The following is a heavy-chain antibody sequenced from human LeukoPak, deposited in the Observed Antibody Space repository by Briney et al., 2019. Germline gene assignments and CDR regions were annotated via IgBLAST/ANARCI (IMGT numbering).Heavy chain of an antibody. D-gene: IGHD3-16*02. CDR2: IRYDGGTK. V-gene: IGHV3-30*02. J-gene: IGHJ6*03. Sequence: SGGSLRLSCAASGFIFSNYGMHWVRQAPGKGLEWVTIIRYDGGTKYYADSVRGRFTISRDNSKNILYLQMDSLRREDTAVYYCAKDSYSSQNYYYFMDVWGKGNTVIVSS. CDR3: AKDSYSSQNYYYFMDV. CDR1: GFIFSNYG.